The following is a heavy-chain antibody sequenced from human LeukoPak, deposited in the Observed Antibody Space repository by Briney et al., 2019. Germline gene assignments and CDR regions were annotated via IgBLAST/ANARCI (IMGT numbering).Heavy chain of an antibody. J-gene: IGHJ4*02. D-gene: IGHD3-10*01. CDR3: ERLTMVRGVISSVGY. V-gene: IGHV5-51*01. Sequence: GESLKISCKGSGYSFTSYWIGWVRQMPGKRLEWMGIIYPGDSDTRYSPSFQGQVTISADKSISTAYLQWSSLKASDTAVYYCERLTMVRGVISSVGYWGQGTLVTVSS. CDR2: IYPGDSDT. CDR1: GYSFTSYW.